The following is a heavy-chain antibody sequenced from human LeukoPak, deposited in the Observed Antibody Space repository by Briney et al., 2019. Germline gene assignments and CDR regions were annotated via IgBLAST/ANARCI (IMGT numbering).Heavy chain of an antibody. CDR1: GFTFSSHT. CDR2: ISGSGGST. V-gene: IGHV3-23*01. Sequence: GGSLRLSCAASGFTFSSHTMSWVRQAPGKGLEWVSAISGSGGSTYYADSVKGRFTISRDNSKDTLYLQMNSLRAEDTAVYYCANRGGYCSSTSCYQDHWGQGILVTVSS. J-gene: IGHJ4*02. D-gene: IGHD2-2*01. CDR3: ANRGGYCSSTSCYQDH.